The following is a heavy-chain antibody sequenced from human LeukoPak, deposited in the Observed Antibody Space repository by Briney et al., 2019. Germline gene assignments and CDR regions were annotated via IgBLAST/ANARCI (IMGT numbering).Heavy chain of an antibody. J-gene: IGHJ4*02. CDR3: ATDGAYGLTH. CDR2: VSSDGSRT. D-gene: IGHD3-16*01. Sequence: GGSLRLSCAASGVSFSTTWMHWVRQAPGKGLMWVSHVSSDGSRTYADSVKGRFTVSRDNNRDMVYLQMSSLRAEDTAVYYCATDGAYGLTHWGQGTLVTVSS. CDR1: GVSFSTTW. V-gene: IGHV3-74*01.